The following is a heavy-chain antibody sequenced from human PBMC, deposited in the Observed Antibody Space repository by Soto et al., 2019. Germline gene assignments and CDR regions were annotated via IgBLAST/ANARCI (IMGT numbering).Heavy chain of an antibody. J-gene: IGHJ4*02. Sequence: QVQLVQSGAEVKKPGASVKVSCKASGYTFTSYGISWVRQAPGQGLEWMGWIRAYNGNTNYAQKLQGRVTMTTDTXXXXXXXXXXXXXXXXXXXXXXXXXXXPADYWGQGTLVTVSS. V-gene: IGHV1-18*01. CDR3: XXXXXPADY. CDR2: IRAYNGNT. CDR1: GYTFTSYG.